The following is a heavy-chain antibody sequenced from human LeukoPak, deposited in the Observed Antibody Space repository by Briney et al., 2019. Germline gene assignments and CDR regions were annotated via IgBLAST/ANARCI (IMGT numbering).Heavy chain of an antibody. Sequence: GGSLRLSCAASGFTFSSYGMHWVRQAPGKGLEWVAFIRYDGSTKYYADSVKGRFTISRDNSKNTLSLQMNSLRAEDTALYYCAELGITMIGGVWGKGTTVTISS. V-gene: IGHV3-30*02. J-gene: IGHJ6*04. D-gene: IGHD3-10*02. CDR3: AELGITMIGGV. CDR1: GFTFSSYG. CDR2: IRYDGSTK.